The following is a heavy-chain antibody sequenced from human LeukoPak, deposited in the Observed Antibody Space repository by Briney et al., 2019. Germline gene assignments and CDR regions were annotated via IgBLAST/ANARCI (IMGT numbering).Heavy chain of an antibody. Sequence: ASVKVSCKASGYTFTSYDINWVRQATGQGLEWMGWMNPNNGNTGYAQKFQGRVTMTRNTSISTAYMELSSLRSEDTAVYYCARGRAVRGVITFNWFDPWGQGTLVTVSS. CDR2: MNPNNGNT. J-gene: IGHJ5*02. D-gene: IGHD3-10*01. CDR3: ARGRAVRGVITFNWFDP. V-gene: IGHV1-8*01. CDR1: GYTFTSYD.